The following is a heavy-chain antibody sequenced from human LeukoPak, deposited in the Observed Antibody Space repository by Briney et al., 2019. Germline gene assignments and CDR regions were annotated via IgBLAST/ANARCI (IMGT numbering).Heavy chain of an antibody. CDR3: AREAGYSSSYYYYMDV. CDR2: INHSGST. V-gene: IGHV4-34*01. D-gene: IGHD6-13*01. J-gene: IGHJ6*03. CDR1: GGSFSGYY. Sequence: SETLSLTCAVYGGSFSGYYWSWIRQPPGKGLEWIGEINHSGSTNYNPSLKSRVTISVDTSKNQFSLKLSSVTAADTAVYYCAREAGYSSSYYYYMDVWSKGTTVTVSS.